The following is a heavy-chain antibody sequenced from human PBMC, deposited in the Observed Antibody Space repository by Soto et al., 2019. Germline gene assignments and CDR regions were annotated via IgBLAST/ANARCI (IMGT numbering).Heavy chain of an antibody. CDR3: AKDPVHQLLPSGWFDP. Sequence: EVQLLESGGGLVQPGGSLRLSCAASGFAFGAYAMTWVRQAPGKGLEWVSVISGAGGNTYYADSVKGRFTVSRDNSKKMLYLEMNSLRVEDTAIYYCAKDPVHQLLPSGWFDPWGQGTRVTVSS. V-gene: IGHV3-23*01. CDR2: ISGAGGNT. J-gene: IGHJ5*02. CDR1: GFAFGAYA. D-gene: IGHD2-2*01.